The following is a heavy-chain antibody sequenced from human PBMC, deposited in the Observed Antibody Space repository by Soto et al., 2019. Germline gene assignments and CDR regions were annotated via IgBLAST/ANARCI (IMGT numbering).Heavy chain of an antibody. D-gene: IGHD3-10*01. CDR3: ARYVLLWFGAPSQSYNWFDP. Sequence: ASVKVSCKVSGYTLTELSMHWVRQAPGKGLEWMGGFDPEDGETIYAQKFQGRVTMTEDTSTDTAYMELSSLRSEDTAVYYCARYVLLWFGAPSQSYNWFDPWGQGTLVTVSS. J-gene: IGHJ5*02. CDR2: FDPEDGET. V-gene: IGHV1-24*01. CDR1: GYTLTELS.